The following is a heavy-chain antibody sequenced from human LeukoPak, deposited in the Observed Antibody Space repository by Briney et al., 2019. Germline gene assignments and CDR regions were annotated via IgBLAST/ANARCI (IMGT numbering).Heavy chain of an antibody. J-gene: IGHJ4*02. CDR3: AKGSYYDSSGSFYFDY. Sequence: GGSVRLSCAASGFTFSSYAMSWVRQAPGKGLEWVSGISGSGDNTYYEDSVKGRFTISRDNSKNTLYVQVNSLGTEDTAAYYCAKGSYYDSSGSFYFDYWGQGTLVTVSS. V-gene: IGHV3-23*01. CDR1: GFTFSSYA. CDR2: ISGSGDNT. D-gene: IGHD3-22*01.